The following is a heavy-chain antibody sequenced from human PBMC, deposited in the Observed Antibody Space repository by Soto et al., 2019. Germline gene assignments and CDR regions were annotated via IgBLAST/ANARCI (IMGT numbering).Heavy chain of an antibody. J-gene: IGHJ5*02. CDR3: AKRSSGNWFDP. V-gene: IGHV3-23*01. D-gene: IGHD3-10*01. Sequence: EVQLLESGGGLVQPGGSLRLSCAASGFTFSSYAMSWVRQAPGKGLEWVSVISGSGDSTYYADSVKGRFTISRDNSKYTLYLQMNILRAEDTAVYYCAKRSSGNWFDPWGQGTLVTVSS. CDR1: GFTFSSYA. CDR2: ISGSGDST.